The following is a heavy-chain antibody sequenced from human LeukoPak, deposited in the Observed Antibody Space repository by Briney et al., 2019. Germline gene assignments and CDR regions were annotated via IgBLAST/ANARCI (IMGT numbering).Heavy chain of an antibody. D-gene: IGHD4-17*01. V-gene: IGHV4-61*02. J-gene: IGHJ6*03. CDR2: IYTSGST. CDR3: ARGVTVTIIYYYYYMDV. Sequence: SETLSLTCTVSGGSISSGSYCWSWIRQPAGKGLEWIGRIYTSGSTNYNPSLKSRVTISVDTSKNQFSLKLSSVTAADTAVYYCARGVTVTIIYYYYYMDVWGKGTTVTVSS. CDR1: GGSISSGSYC.